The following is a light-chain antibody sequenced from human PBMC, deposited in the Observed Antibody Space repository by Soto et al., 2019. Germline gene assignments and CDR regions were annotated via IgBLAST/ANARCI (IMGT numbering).Light chain of an antibody. CDR3: ATWDDSLSGYV. J-gene: IGLJ1*01. V-gene: IGLV1-47*01. CDR1: SSNIGSNY. Sequence: QAVLSQPPSASATPGQRVTISCSGSSSNIGSNYLYWYQQLPGAAPTLVMYRNDQRPSGVPDRFSGSRSGTSASLAIIGLRSEDEADYYCATWDDSLSGYVFGIGTKVTVL. CDR2: RND.